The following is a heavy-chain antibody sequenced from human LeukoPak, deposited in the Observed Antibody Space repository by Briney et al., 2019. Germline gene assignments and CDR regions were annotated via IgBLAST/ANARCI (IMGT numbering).Heavy chain of an antibody. Sequence: SETLSLTCTVSGDSINSLDLWSWVRQPPGKGLEWIGEMYLSGTTHSNPSVKSRVTISIDKSKNQFFLNLSSVTAADAAVYYCAGLVGRYSSGLYYYHFDYWGQGTLVTVSS. J-gene: IGHJ4*02. CDR2: MYLSGTT. V-gene: IGHV4-4*02. CDR1: GDSINSLDL. CDR3: AGLVGRYSSGLYYYHFDY. D-gene: IGHD3-22*01.